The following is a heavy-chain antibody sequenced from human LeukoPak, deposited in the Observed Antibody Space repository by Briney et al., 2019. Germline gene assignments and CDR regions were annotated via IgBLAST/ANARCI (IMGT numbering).Heavy chain of an antibody. CDR1: GFTFDDYA. D-gene: IGHD4-17*01. J-gene: IGHJ4*02. V-gene: IGHV3-9*01. CDR3: AKDYGDYETYFDY. Sequence: GGSLRLSCAASGFTFDDYAMHWVRHAPGKGLEGVSGISWNSGSIGYADSVKGRFTISRDNAKNSLYLQMNSLRAEDTALYYCAKDYGDYETYFDYWGQGTLVTVSS. CDR2: ISWNSGSI.